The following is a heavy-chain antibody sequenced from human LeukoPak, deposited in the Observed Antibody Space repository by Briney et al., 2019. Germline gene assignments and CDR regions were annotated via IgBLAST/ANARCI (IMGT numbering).Heavy chain of an antibody. D-gene: IGHD7-27*01. CDR3: ARDHWGIVENGYDYFYYDMDV. CDR2: VIPIYGTP. J-gene: IGHJ6*02. V-gene: IGHV1-69*05. Sequence: ASVKVSCKASGGSFSTSGFSWVRQAPGQGLKWMGGVIPIYGTPSYAQKFQGRVTITTDESTSTAYMELSSLRSEDTAVYYCARDHWGIVENGYDYFYYDMDVWGQGTTVTVSS. CDR1: GGSFSTSG.